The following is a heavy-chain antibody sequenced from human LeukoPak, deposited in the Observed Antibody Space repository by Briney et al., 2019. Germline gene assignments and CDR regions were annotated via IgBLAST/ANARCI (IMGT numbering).Heavy chain of an antibody. J-gene: IGHJ4*02. V-gene: IGHV3-30-3*01. D-gene: IGHD5-18*01. CDR3: ARDHGDTAMVPGY. CDR2: ISYDGSNK. CDR1: GFTFSSYA. Sequence: GGSLRLSCAASGFTFSSYAMHWVRQAPGKGLEWGAVISYDGSNKYYADSVKGRFTISRDNSKNTLYLQMNSLRAEDTAVYYCARDHGDTAMVPGYWGQGTLVTVSS.